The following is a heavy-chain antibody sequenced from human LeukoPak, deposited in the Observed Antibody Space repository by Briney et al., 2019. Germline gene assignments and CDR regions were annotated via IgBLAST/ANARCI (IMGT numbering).Heavy chain of an antibody. CDR3: ARGGGQIGYYFDY. J-gene: IGHJ4*02. V-gene: IGHV4-39*01. Sequence: SETLSLTCTVSGGSISSSSYYWGWIRQPPGKGLEWIGSIYYSGSTYCNPSLKSRVTISVDTSKNQFSLKLSSVTAADTAVYYCARGGGQIGYYFDYWGQGTLVTVSS. D-gene: IGHD2-15*01. CDR1: GGSISSSSYY. CDR2: IYYSGST.